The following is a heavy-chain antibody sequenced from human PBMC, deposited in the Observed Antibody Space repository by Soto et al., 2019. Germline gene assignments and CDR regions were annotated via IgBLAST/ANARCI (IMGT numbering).Heavy chain of an antibody. V-gene: IGHV4-59*01. CDR3: ARWGRRDGVMYYDFWSGYYTDYYDYGRDV. CDR2: IYYSGST. CDR1: GGSISSYY. J-gene: IGHJ6*02. Sequence: SETLSLTCTVSGGSISSYYWSWIRQPPGKGLEWIGYIYYSGSTNYNPSLKSRVTISVDTSKNQFSLKLSSVTAADTAVYYCARWGRRDGVMYYDFWSGYYTDYYDYGRDVWGQGTTAT. D-gene: IGHD3-3*01.